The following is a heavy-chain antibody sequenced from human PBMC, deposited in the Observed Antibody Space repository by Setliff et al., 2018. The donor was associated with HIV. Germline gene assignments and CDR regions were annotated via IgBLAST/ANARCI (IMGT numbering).Heavy chain of an antibody. D-gene: IGHD2-21*02. J-gene: IGHJ3*02. V-gene: IGHV4-61*02. Sequence: PSETLSLTCTVSGGSISTKSVYWSWMRQPAGKGLEWIGGIYYSGSTNYNPSLKSRVTLSLDTSMNQFSLKLTSVTAADTAVYYCAREVDVVTTSDAFDIWGQGTMVTVSS. CDR2: IYYSGST. CDR1: GGSISTKSVY. CDR3: AREVDVVTTSDAFDI.